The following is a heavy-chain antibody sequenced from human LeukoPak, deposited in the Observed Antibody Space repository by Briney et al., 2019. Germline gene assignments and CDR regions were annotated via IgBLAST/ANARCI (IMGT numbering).Heavy chain of an antibody. Sequence: PGGSLRLSCAASGFTLSNAWMSWVRQAPGKGLEWVARIKSKTDGGTTDYAAPVKGRSTISRDDSKNTLYLQMNSLKTEDTAVYYCTTLGHISWGHGILVTVSS. V-gene: IGHV3-15*01. J-gene: IGHJ4*01. CDR1: GFTLSNAW. CDR2: IKSKTDGGTT. D-gene: IGHD2-21*01. CDR3: TTLGHIS.